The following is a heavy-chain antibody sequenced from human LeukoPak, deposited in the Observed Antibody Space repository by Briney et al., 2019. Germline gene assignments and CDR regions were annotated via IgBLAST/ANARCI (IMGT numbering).Heavy chain of an antibody. CDR1: GYTFTSYG. D-gene: IGHD4-23*01. J-gene: IGHJ6*03. V-gene: IGHV1-18*01. Sequence: VASVKVSCKASGYTFTSYGISWVRQAPRQGLEWMGWISAYNGNTNYAQKLQGRVTMTTDTSTSTAYMELRSLRSDDTAVYYCARTGGNSFYYYYYYMDVWGKGTTVTVTS. CDR2: ISAYNGNT. CDR3: ARTGGNSFYYYYYYMDV.